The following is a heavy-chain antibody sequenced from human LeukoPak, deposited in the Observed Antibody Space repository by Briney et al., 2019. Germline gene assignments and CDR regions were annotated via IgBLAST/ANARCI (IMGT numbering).Heavy chain of an antibody. D-gene: IGHD3-3*01. CDR1: GGTFSSYA. CDR2: IIPIFGTA. V-gene: IGHV1-69*05. CDR3: ARGLPKAVFGMVIED. Sequence: SVKVSCKASGGTFSSYAISWVRQAPGQGLEWMGGIIPIFGTANYAQKFQGRVTMTRDTSISTAYMELSSLMSEDTAVYYCARGLPKAVFGMVIEDWGQGTLVTVSS. J-gene: IGHJ1*01.